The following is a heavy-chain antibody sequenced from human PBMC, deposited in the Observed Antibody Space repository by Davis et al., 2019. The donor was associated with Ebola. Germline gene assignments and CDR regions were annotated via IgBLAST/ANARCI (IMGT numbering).Heavy chain of an antibody. Sequence: AASVKVSCKVSGGTFSSYTINWVRQAPGQGLEWMGRIMPILGLAGYAQKFRGRVTITADKSTSTAYMELSSLRSEDTAVYYCARIVGSSGGSTYGYDYWGQGTLVTVSS. J-gene: IGHJ4*02. CDR2: IMPILGLA. D-gene: IGHD5-18*01. CDR3: ARIVGSSGGSTYGYDY. V-gene: IGHV1-69*02. CDR1: GGTFSSYT.